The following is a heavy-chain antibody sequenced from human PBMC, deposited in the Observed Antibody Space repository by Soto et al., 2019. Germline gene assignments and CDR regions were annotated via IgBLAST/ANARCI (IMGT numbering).Heavy chain of an antibody. CDR2: IYYSGST. D-gene: IGHD3-10*01. Sequence: PSETLSLTCTVSGGSISSSSYYWGWIRQPPGKGLEWIGSIYYSGSTNYNPSLKSRVTISVDTSKNQFSLKLSSVTAADTAVYYCARSSGSGSYLDYYGMDVWGQGTTVT. CDR3: ARSSGSGSYLDYYGMDV. CDR1: GGSISSSSYY. V-gene: IGHV4-39*07. J-gene: IGHJ6*02.